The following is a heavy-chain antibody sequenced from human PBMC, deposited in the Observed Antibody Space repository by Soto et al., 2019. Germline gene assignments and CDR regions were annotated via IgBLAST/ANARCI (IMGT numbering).Heavy chain of an antibody. CDR2: IIPKFGTT. Sequence: QVQLLQSGAEVKKPGSSVKVSCKASGDTFSSHGISWVRQAPGQGLEYMGGIIPKFGTTNYAQKFRGRVTITADESTSTAYMGVSSLRYEDTAVYYCARASGRGWYNWFDPWGQGTLVTVSS. CDR1: GDTFSSHG. D-gene: IGHD6-19*01. V-gene: IGHV1-69*01. J-gene: IGHJ5*02. CDR3: ARASGRGWYNWFDP.